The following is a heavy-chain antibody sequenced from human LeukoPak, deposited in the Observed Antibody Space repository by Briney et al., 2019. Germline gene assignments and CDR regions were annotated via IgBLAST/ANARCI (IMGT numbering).Heavy chain of an antibody. Sequence: PGGSLRLSCAASGFTFSSYGMHWVRQAPGKGLEWVAVIWYDGSNKYHADSVKGRFTISRDNSKNTLYLQMNSLRAEDTAVYYCARSESRDGYNYYFDYWGQGTLVTVSS. CDR3: ARSESRDGYNYYFDY. J-gene: IGHJ4*02. V-gene: IGHV3-33*01. D-gene: IGHD5-24*01. CDR2: IWYDGSNK. CDR1: GFTFSSYG.